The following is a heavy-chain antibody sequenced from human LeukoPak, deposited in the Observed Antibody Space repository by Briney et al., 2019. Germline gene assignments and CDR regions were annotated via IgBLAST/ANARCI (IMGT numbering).Heavy chain of an antibody. Sequence: GASVKVSCKASGYTFTSYYMHWVRQAPGQGLEWMGWINPNSGGTSYAQKFQGRVTMTRDTSFSTAYMELSRLRSDDTAVYYCARMLNGAYDVWGQGTLVTVSS. CDR3: ARMLNGAYDV. V-gene: IGHV1-2*02. CDR1: GYTFTSYY. CDR2: INPNSGGT. J-gene: IGHJ4*02. D-gene: IGHD5-12*01.